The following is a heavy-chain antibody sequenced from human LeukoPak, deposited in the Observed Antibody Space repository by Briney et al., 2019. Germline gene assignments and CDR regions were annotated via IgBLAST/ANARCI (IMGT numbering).Heavy chain of an antibody. Sequence: SETLSLTCTVSGASISSSPHYWGWLRQAPGKGLEWIGTLYYSGTTFYKPSLKSRLTMSVDTSKNQFSLMLTSVTAADTAVYYCARQPEGGSYIGAFDIWGQGTMVTVSS. D-gene: IGHD1-26*01. CDR1: GASISSSPHY. J-gene: IGHJ3*02. V-gene: IGHV4-39*01. CDR3: ARQPEGGSYIGAFDI. CDR2: LYYSGTT.